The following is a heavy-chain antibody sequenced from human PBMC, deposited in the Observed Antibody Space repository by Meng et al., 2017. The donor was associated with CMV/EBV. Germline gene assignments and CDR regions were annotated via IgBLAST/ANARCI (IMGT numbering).Heavy chain of an antibody. J-gene: IGHJ6*02. CDR1: GFSLSTSGVG. V-gene: IGHV2-5*01. D-gene: IGHD6-19*01. CDR2: IYWNDDK. Sequence: SGPTLVKPTQTLTLTCTFSGFSLSTSGVGVGWIRQPPGKALEWLALIYWNDDKRYSPSLKSRLTITKDTSKNQVVLTMTNMDPVDTAAYYCAHQDQWLAPSYGMDVWGQGTTVTVSS. CDR3: AHQDQWLAPSYGMDV.